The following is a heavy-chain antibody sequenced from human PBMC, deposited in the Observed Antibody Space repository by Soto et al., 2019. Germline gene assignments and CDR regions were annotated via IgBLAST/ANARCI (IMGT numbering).Heavy chain of an antibody. D-gene: IGHD3-10*01. CDR1: GGTFSSYT. Sequence: SVKVSCKASGGTFSSYTISWGRQAPGQGLEWMGRIIPILGIANYAQKFQGRVTITADKSTSTAYMELSSLRSEDTAVYYCARDYYGSGSYMAEGYWGQGTLVTVSS. CDR3: ARDYYGSGSYMAEGY. J-gene: IGHJ4*02. V-gene: IGHV1-69*04. CDR2: IIPILGIA.